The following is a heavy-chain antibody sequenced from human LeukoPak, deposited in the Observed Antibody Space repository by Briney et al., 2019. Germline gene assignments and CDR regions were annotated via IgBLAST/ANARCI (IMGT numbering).Heavy chain of an antibody. CDR1: GFTFSSYA. J-gene: IGHJ5*02. CDR2: ISGSGGST. V-gene: IGHV3-23*01. Sequence: QLGGSLRLSCAASGFTFSSYAMSWVRQAPGKGLEWVPAISGSGGSTYYADSVKGRFTISRDNSKNTLYLQMNSLRAEDTAVYYCAKDAYYYGRGGFDPWGQGTLVTVSS. D-gene: IGHD3-10*01. CDR3: AKDAYYYGRGGFDP.